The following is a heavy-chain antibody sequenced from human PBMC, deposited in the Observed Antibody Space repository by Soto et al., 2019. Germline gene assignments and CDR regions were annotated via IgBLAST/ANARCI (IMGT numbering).Heavy chain of an antibody. CDR1: GFTFTSSA. V-gene: IGHV1-58*02. CDR2: IVVGSGNT. CDR3: AADPDYDILTGYVFDY. J-gene: IGHJ4*02. D-gene: IGHD3-9*01. Sequence: ASVKVSCKASGFTFTSSAMQWVRQARGQRLEWIGWIVVGSGNTNCAQKFQERVTITRDMSTSTAYMELSSLRSEDTAVYYCAADPDYDILTGYVFDYWGQGTLVTVSS.